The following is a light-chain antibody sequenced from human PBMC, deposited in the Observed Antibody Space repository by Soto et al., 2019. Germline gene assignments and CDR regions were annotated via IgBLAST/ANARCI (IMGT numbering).Light chain of an antibody. J-gene: IGLJ1*01. Sequence: QSVLTQPASVSGSPGQSITISCTGTSSDVGSYNLVSWYQQHPGKAPKLMIYEGSKRPSGVSNRFSGSKSGNTASLTISGLQAEDEADYYCCSYAGSSTLYVFGTGTKLPS. CDR2: EGS. CDR1: SSDVGSYNL. V-gene: IGLV2-23*01. CDR3: CSYAGSSTLYV.